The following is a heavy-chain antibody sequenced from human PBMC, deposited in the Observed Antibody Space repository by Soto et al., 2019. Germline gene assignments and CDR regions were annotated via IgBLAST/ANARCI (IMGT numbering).Heavy chain of an antibody. CDR2: IYFNGNT. J-gene: IGHJ4*02. CDR3: ASVTFGGVVLAH. D-gene: IGHD3-16*01. Sequence: PSETLSLTCTVSAASFSKYYWSWIRQPPGKGLEWIGYIYFNGNTNCNPSLKRRVTISIDTSEKQISLNLTSVTDADTAVYYCASVTFGGVVLAHWGQGTLVTVSS. CDR1: AASFSKYY. V-gene: IGHV4-59*01.